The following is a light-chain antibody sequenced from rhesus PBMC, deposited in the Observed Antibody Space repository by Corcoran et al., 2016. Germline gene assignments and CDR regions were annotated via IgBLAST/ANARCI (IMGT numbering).Light chain of an antibody. V-gene: IGKV1-22*01. J-gene: IGKJ3*01. Sequence: DIQMTQSPSSLSASVGDTVTITCRASQSISSWLAWYQQKPGKAPKLLIYKAASWQSGVPSRFSGNGSGTDFTLTISSLQSEDFATYYCQQYSSSPFTFGPVTKLDIK. CDR2: KAA. CDR1: QSISSW. CDR3: QQYSSSPFT.